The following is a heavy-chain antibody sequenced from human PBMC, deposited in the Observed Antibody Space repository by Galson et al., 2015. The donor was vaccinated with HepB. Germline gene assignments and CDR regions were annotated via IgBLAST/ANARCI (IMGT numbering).Heavy chain of an antibody. Sequence: SETLSLTCTVSGGSITNYYWNWIRQPPGKGLEYIGYIYYSGSTNYNPSLKSRVTISVDTPKNQFSLKLNSVTAADTAVYYCARGKYYDILTGYYEYYGMDVWGQGTTVTVSS. V-gene: IGHV4-59*01. D-gene: IGHD3-9*01. J-gene: IGHJ6*02. CDR1: GGSITNYY. CDR2: IYYSGST. CDR3: ARGKYYDILTGYYEYYGMDV.